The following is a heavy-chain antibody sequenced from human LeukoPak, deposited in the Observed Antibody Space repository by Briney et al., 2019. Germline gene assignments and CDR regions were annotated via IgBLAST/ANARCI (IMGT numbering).Heavy chain of an antibody. Sequence: GGSLRLSCAASGFTFSSYSMIWVRQAPGKGLEWVSSISSSSAYIYYADSGKGRFTISRDNAKNSLYLQMNSLRAEDTAVYYCAREDYYFDSSGTHYFDYWGQGTLVTVSS. CDR2: ISSSSAYI. V-gene: IGHV3-21*01. J-gene: IGHJ4*02. D-gene: IGHD3-22*01. CDR1: GFTFSSYS. CDR3: AREDYYFDSSGTHYFDY.